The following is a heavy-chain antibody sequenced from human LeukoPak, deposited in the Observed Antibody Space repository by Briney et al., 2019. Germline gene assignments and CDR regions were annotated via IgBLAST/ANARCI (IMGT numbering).Heavy chain of an antibody. Sequence: GGSLRLSCAASGFTLSSFSMHWVRQSPGRGLEYVSAINYKGGTAYYADSVKDRFTISRDNSRNTLYLQMASLRDEDMGVYYCARVGPATAFDYWGQGTQVTVSS. V-gene: IGHV3-64*02. CDR1: GFTLSSFS. CDR3: ARVGPATAFDY. CDR2: INYKGGTA. J-gene: IGHJ4*02.